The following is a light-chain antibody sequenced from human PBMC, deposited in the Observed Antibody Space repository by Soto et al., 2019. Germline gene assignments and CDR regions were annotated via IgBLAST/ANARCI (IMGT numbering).Light chain of an antibody. V-gene: IGKV3D-15*01. Sequence: ETVMTQSPVTLSVSPGDTATPSCRASQSVSSYLAWYQQKPGQAPRLLIYGASSRATGIPDRFSGSGSGTDFTLTISSLQAEDFATYYCQQTNSFPFTFGQGTRLEI. CDR3: QQTNSFPFT. CDR1: QSVSSY. CDR2: GAS. J-gene: IGKJ5*01.